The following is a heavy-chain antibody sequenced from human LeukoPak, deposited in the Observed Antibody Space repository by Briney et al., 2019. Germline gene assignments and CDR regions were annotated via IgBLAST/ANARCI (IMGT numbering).Heavy chain of an antibody. V-gene: IGHV4-4*07. Sequence: PSETLSLTCTVSGGSISSYYWSWIRQPAGKGLEWIGRIYTSGSTNYNPSLKSRVTMSVDTSKNQFSLKLSSVTAADTAVYYCARSVVVTLFAAFDIWGQGTMVTVSS. CDR1: GGSISSYY. CDR2: IYTSGST. CDR3: ARSVVVTLFAAFDI. D-gene: IGHD2-21*02. J-gene: IGHJ3*02.